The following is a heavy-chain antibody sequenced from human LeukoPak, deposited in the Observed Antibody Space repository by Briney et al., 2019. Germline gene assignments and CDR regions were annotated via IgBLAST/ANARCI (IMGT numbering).Heavy chain of an antibody. V-gene: IGHV4-38-2*02. CDR3: ARGRGVYYYDSSGPTGLYYYMDV. CDR2: INHSGST. Sequence: PSETLSLTCIVSGYSISSDYFWGLVRQPPGKGLEWIGEINHSGSTNYNPSLKSRVTISVDTSKNQFSLKLSSVTAADTAVYYCARGRGVYYYDSSGPTGLYYYMDVWGKGTTVTVSS. J-gene: IGHJ6*03. D-gene: IGHD3-22*01. CDR1: GYSISSDYF.